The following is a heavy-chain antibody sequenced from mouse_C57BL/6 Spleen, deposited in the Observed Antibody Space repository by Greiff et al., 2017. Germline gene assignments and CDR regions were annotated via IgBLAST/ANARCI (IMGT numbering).Heavy chain of an antibody. CDR3: ARFNWDGC. D-gene: IGHD4-1*02. CDR2: IVPSDSYT. V-gene: IGHV1-59*01. Sequence: QVQLQQPGAELVRPGTSVKLSCKASGYTFTSYWMHWVKQRPGQGLEWIGVIVPSDSYTNYNQKFKGKATLTVDTSSSTAYMQLSSLTSEDSAVYYCARFNWDGCWGQGTTLTVSS. J-gene: IGHJ2*01. CDR1: GYTFTSYW.